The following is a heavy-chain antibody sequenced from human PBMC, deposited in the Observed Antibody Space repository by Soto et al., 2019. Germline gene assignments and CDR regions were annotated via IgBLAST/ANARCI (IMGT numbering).Heavy chain of an antibody. V-gene: IGHV4-31*03. Sequence: PSETLSLTCTVSGVSISPGGYYWSLFRQHPGKGLEWIGNIYYSGRTYYNPSLKSRVILSVDTSKNHFSLNLRSLTAADSAMYYCARLIGGESEGYFYFRRQRDLV. CDR3: ARLIGGESEGYFYF. CDR1: GVSISPGGYY. J-gene: IGHJ4*02. D-gene: IGHD3-10*01. CDR2: IYYSGRT.